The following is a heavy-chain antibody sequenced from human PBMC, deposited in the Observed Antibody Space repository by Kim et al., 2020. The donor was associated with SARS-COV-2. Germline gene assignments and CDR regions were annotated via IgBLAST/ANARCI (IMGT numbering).Heavy chain of an antibody. CDR1: GFTFSNYG. V-gene: IGHV3-23*01. CDR3: AHPRHPDY. CDR2: ISGSGDTT. Sequence: GGSLRLSCAASGFTFSNYGMSWVRQAPGKGLEWVSGISGSGDTTSYADSVKGRFTLSRDNSKNALYLQMSSLRAEDTAIYYCAHPRHPDYWGQGTLATVS. J-gene: IGHJ4*02.